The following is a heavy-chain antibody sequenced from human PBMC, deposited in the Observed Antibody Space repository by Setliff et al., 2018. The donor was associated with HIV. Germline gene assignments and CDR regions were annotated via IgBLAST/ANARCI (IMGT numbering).Heavy chain of an antibody. J-gene: IGHJ4*02. CDR1: GGSISGHY. V-gene: IGHV4-59*11. D-gene: IGHD6-19*01. CDR3: ARDNDSSGWPLDY. Sequence: SETLSLTCTVSGGSISGHYWSWIRQPPGKGPECIGYIYSSGSTNYNPSLKSRVTISADTSKNQFSLKLTSVTAADTAVYYCARDNDSSGWPLDYWGQGTLVTVSS. CDR2: IYSSGST.